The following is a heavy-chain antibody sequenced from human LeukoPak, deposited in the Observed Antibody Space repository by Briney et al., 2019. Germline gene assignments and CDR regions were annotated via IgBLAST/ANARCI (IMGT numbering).Heavy chain of an antibody. Sequence: PGGSLRLSCAASGFTFSNYNMNWVRQAPGKGLEWVSYISSGSSTIYYADSMKGRFTISRDNAKNSLYLQMNSLRAEDTAVYYCAGSGTYRLHPWGQGTLVTVSS. CDR2: ISSGSSTI. D-gene: IGHD1-26*01. CDR3: AGSGTYRLHP. CDR1: GFTFSNYN. V-gene: IGHV3-48*01. J-gene: IGHJ5*02.